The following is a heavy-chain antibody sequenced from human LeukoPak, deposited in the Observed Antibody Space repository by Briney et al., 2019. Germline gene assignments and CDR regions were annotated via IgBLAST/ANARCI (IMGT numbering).Heavy chain of an antibody. Sequence: GGSLRLSCEASGFTFSNHAMSWVRQAPGKGLEWVSAISGGADRTYYVDSVKGRFTISRDNSKDTLYLQMDSLRAEDTAVYYCAKDRGASDVDYFDCWGQGTLVTVSS. D-gene: IGHD3-16*01. CDR2: ISGGADRT. J-gene: IGHJ4*02. CDR1: GFTFSNHA. V-gene: IGHV3-23*01. CDR3: AKDRGASDVDYFDC.